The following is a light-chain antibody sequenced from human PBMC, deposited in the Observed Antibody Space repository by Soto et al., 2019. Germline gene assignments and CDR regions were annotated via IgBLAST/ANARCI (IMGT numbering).Light chain of an antibody. Sequence: QSALTQPASVSGSPGQSITISCTGTSSDVGGYNYVSWYQQHPGKAPKLMIYDVSNRPSGVSNRFSGSKSGNTASLTISGLQDEDEADYCCSSYTSSSTLMVFGGGTKVTVL. J-gene: IGLJ2*01. CDR1: SSDVGGYNY. CDR3: SSYTSSSTLMV. V-gene: IGLV2-14*01. CDR2: DVS.